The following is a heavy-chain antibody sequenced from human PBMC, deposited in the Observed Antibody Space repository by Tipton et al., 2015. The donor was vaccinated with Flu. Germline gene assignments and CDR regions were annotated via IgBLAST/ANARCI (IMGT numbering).Heavy chain of an antibody. CDR2: IYYSGST. Sequence: TLSLTCTVSGGSISSYYWSWIRQPPGKGLEWIGYIYYSGSTNYNPSLKSRVTISVDTSKNQFSLKLSSVTAADTAVYYCARVRGGYSGDAFDIWGQGTMVTVSS. V-gene: IGHV4-59*01. CDR1: GGSISSYY. D-gene: IGHD2-15*01. CDR3: ARVRGGYSGDAFDI. J-gene: IGHJ3*02.